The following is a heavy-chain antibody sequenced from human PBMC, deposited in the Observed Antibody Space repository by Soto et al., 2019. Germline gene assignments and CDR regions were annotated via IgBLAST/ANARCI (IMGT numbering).Heavy chain of an antibody. CDR3: ARDSHRYSHYYYYGMDV. CDR1: GDSVSSNSAA. D-gene: IGHD6-13*01. J-gene: IGHJ6*02. CDR2: TYYRSKWYN. V-gene: IGHV6-1*01. Sequence: SPTLSLTCAISGDSVSSNSAAWNWIRQSPSRGLEWLGRTYYRSKWYNDYAVSVKSRITINPDTSKNQFSLQLNSVTPEDTAVYYCARDSHRYSHYYYYGMDVWGQGTTVTVSS.